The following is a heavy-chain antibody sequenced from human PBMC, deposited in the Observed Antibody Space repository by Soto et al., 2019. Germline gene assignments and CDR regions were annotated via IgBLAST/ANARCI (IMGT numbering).Heavy chain of an antibody. CDR3: ARVVFGSSGWYGSGKYGMDV. V-gene: IGHV1-69*01. Sequence: QVQLVQSGAEVKKPGSSVKVSCKASGGTFSSYAISWVRQAPGQGLEWMGGIIPIFGTANYAQKFQGRVTITADESTSTAYMELSSLRSEDTAVYSGARVVFGSSGWYGSGKYGMDVWGQGTTVTVSS. D-gene: IGHD6-19*01. J-gene: IGHJ6*02. CDR1: GGTFSSYA. CDR2: IIPIFGTA.